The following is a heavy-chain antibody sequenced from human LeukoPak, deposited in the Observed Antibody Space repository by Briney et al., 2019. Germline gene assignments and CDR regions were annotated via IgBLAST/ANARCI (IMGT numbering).Heavy chain of an antibody. V-gene: IGHV1-24*01. CDR3: ATAVVAAAPYYFDY. CDR2: FDPEDGET. J-gene: IGHJ4*02. D-gene: IGHD6-13*01. Sequence: ASVKVSCKVSGYTLTELSMHWERQAPGKGLEWMGGFDPEDGETIYAQKFQGRVTMTEDTSTDTAYMELSSLRSEDTAVYYCATAVVAAAPYYFDYWGQGTLVTVSS. CDR1: GYTLTELS.